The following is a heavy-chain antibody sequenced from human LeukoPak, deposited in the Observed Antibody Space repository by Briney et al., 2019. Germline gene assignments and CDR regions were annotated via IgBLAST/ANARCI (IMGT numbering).Heavy chain of an antibody. CDR1: GFTFSGSA. Sequence: PGGSLRLSCAASGFTFSGSAMHWVRQAPGKGLEWVGRSRNRANGYTTEYATSLKGRFTISRDDSGRSMYLQLSSLRTEDTAVYYCARNPNDSGSYFDPFDIWGQGTMVTVSS. D-gene: IGHD1-26*01. V-gene: IGHV3-72*01. CDR3: ARNPNDSGSYFDPFDI. CDR2: SRNRANGYTT. J-gene: IGHJ3*02.